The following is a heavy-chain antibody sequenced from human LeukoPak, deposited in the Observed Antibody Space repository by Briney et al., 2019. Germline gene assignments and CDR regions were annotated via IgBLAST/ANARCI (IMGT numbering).Heavy chain of an antibody. CDR2: IDAGNGRT. D-gene: IGHD3-16*01. CDR1: GYDFTKYA. J-gene: IGHJ3*02. V-gene: IGHV1-3*01. Sequence: ASVKVSCKASGYDFTKYAVQWVRQAPGQRLEWMGWIDAGNGRTKYSQDFQGRVTITRDTSASIAYMELSSLRSDDTAVYYCARTYYDYVWGSEAFDIWGQGTMVTVSS. CDR3: ARTYYDYVWGSEAFDI.